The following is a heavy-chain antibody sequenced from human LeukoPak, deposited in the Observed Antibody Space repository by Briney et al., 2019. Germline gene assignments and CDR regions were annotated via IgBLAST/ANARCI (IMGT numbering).Heavy chain of an antibody. V-gene: IGHV3-33*01. CDR3: ARDHRYAFDN. D-gene: IGHD5-12*01. CDR1: GFTFSSYG. CDR2: IWYDGSNK. J-gene: IGHJ4*01. Sequence: GGSLRLSCAASGFTFSSYGMHWVRQAPGKGLEWVAVIWYDGSNKYYADSVKGRFTISRDNSKNTLYLQMNSLRVEDTAVYYCARDHRYAFDNWGHGTLVTVSS.